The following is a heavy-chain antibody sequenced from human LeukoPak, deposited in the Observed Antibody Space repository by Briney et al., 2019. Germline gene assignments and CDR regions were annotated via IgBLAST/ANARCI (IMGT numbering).Heavy chain of an antibody. Sequence: GGSLRLSCAASGFTFSSSGMHWVRQAPGKGLEWVAFDGTSKYYADSVKGRFTISRDNSKNTVYLQMNSLRAEDTAVYYRAKETRGSYSDYWGQGTLVTVSS. CDR2: DGTSK. CDR3: AKETRGSYSDY. V-gene: IGHV3-30*02. D-gene: IGHD1-26*01. J-gene: IGHJ4*02. CDR1: GFTFSSSG.